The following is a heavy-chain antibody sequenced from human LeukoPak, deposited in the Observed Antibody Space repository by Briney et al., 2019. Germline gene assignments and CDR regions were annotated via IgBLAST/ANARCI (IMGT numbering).Heavy chain of an antibody. Sequence: SETLSLTCTVSGVSISSGGYYWSWLRQHPGKGLEWIGYIYYSGSTYYNPSLKSRVTISVDTSKNQFSLKLSSVTAADTAVYYCARGGGASGYYPDYWGQGTLVTVSS. CDR2: IYYSGST. CDR1: GVSISSGGYY. D-gene: IGHD3-22*01. J-gene: IGHJ4*02. CDR3: ARGGGASGYYPDY. V-gene: IGHV4-31*03.